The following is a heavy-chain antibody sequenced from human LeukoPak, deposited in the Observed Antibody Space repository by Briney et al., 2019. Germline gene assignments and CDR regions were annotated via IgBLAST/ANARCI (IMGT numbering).Heavy chain of an antibody. CDR3: ARRGDGGRSFDY. D-gene: IGHD4-23*01. CDR1: GFNFGSDA. J-gene: IGHJ4*02. Sequence: GGSLRLSCTASGFNFGSDAMHWVRQAPGKGLEWVAFIWSDGSNDHYADSVRGRFTISRDNSKNTVCLQMNSLRVEDTAVYYCARRGDGGRSFDYWGQGTLVTVSS. V-gene: IGHV3-33*01. CDR2: IWSDGSND.